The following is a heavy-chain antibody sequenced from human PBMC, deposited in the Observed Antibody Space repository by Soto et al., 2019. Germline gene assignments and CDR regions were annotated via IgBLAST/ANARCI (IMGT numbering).Heavy chain of an antibody. J-gene: IGHJ4*02. V-gene: IGHV3-23*01. Sequence: GGSLRLSCVASGFSFGSYALTWVRQAPGKGLEWVSTISGSDGKTFYADAVKGRFSISRDISQSTLYLQMNSLRADDTAIYYCGGWIYLDYGGQETGVPVS. CDR3: GGWIYLDY. CDR2: ISGSDGKT. CDR1: GFSFGSYA. D-gene: IGHD5-12*01.